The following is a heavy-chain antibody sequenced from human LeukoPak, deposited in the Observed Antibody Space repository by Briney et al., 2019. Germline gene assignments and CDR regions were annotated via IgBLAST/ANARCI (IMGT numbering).Heavy chain of an antibody. D-gene: IGHD3-22*01. J-gene: IGHJ4*02. CDR2: IIPILGIA. Sequence: SVKVSCKASGRTFSSYAISWVRQAPGQGLEWMGRIIPILGIANYAQKFQGRVTITADKSTSTAYMELSSLRSEDTAVYYCARDSSGYFGEVYWGQGTLVTVSS. V-gene: IGHV1-69*04. CDR1: GRTFSSYA. CDR3: ARDSSGYFGEVY.